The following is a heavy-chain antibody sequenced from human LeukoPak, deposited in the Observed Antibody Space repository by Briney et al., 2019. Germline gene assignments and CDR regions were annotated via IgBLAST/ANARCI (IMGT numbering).Heavy chain of an antibody. V-gene: IGHV3-23*01. J-gene: IGHJ6*02. CDR2: IGGSGTTT. CDR3: AKRGYSKSWYSMDV. CDR1: GFTFSNYA. D-gene: IGHD1-26*01. Sequence: GGSLRLSCTASGFTFSNYAMSWVRQAPGKGLEWVSVIGGSGTTTYYADSVKGRFTIFRDNSMNTVYLQMNSLRAEDTAVFYCAKRGYSKSWYSMDVWGQGTTVTVSS.